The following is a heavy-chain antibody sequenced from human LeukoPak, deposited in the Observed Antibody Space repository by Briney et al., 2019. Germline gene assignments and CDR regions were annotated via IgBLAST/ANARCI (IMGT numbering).Heavy chain of an antibody. CDR1: GFTFSSYS. D-gene: IGHD3-10*02. Sequence: PGGSLRLSCAASGFTFSSYSMNCVRQAPGKGLEWVSSISSSSGYIYYADSVKGRFTISRDNAKHSLYLQMNSLRAEDTAVYYCAELGITMIGGVWGKGTTVTISS. CDR2: ISSSSGYI. CDR3: AELGITMIGGV. J-gene: IGHJ6*04. V-gene: IGHV3-21*01.